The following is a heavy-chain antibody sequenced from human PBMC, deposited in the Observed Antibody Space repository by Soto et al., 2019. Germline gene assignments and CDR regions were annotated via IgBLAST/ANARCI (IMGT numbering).Heavy chain of an antibody. J-gene: IGHJ5*02. CDR1: GGSISNNY. CDR3: AMGSHCNSVRCAGSPNIWFDP. CDR2: VYYSGNT. D-gene: IGHD1-26*01. V-gene: IGHV4-59*01. Sequence: QVQLLESGPELVRPSQTLSLTCTVSGGSISNNYWSWIRQPPGKGLEWIGHVYYSGNTNYNPSLKSRVTISVDTSKKHFSLKLSSVTPADTAVYYCAMGSHCNSVRCAGSPNIWFDPWGQGTLVTVSS.